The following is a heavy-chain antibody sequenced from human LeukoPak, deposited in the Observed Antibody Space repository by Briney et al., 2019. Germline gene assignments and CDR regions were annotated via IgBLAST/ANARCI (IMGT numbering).Heavy chain of an antibody. D-gene: IGHD6-13*01. Sequence: GGSLRLSCAASGFTFSSYGMHWVRQAPGKGLEWVAVIWYDGSNKYYADSVKGRFTISRDNSKNTLYLQMNSLRAEDTAVYYCARGSSGNWYRDYFDYWGQGTLVTVSS. CDR1: GFTFSSYG. CDR2: IWYDGSNK. V-gene: IGHV3-33*01. CDR3: ARGSSGNWYRDYFDY. J-gene: IGHJ4*02.